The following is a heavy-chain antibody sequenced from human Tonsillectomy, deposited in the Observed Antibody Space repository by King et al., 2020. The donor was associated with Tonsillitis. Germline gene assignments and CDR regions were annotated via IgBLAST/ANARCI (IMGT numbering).Heavy chain of an antibody. CDR3: AKDTQYYDFWSGHQESWFDP. CDR1: GFTFSSYG. CDR2: TSYDGSKK. Sequence: VQLVESGGGVVQPGRSLRLSCAASGFTFSSYGMHWVRQAPGKGLEWVALTSYDGSKKYYADFVKGRFTISRDNSKNTLYLQMNSLRPEDTAVYYCAKDTQYYDFWSGHQESWFDPWGQGTLVTVSS. J-gene: IGHJ5*02. D-gene: IGHD3-3*01. V-gene: IGHV3-30*18.